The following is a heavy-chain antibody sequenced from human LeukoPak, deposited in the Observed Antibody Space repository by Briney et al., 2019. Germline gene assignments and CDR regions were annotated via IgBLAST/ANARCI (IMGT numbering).Heavy chain of an antibody. D-gene: IGHD1-14*01. CDR1: GFTFSSYW. J-gene: IGHJ4*02. CDR3: ARDHDAVGTTIDH. V-gene: IGHV3-74*01. Sequence: PGGSLRLSCAASGFTFSSYWMHWVRQAPGEGLVWVSRIKSDGSVTWYADSVKGRFTISRGNAKNMLYLQMNSLRDEDTAVYFCARDHDAVGTTIDHWGQGTLGTVSS. CDR2: IKSDGSVT.